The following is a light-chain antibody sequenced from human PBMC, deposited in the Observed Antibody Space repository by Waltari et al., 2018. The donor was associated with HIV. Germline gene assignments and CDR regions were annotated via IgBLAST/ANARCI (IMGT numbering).Light chain of an antibody. J-gene: IGKJ3*01. CDR3: QQYGTSPPT. CDR2: GAS. Sequence: EIVLTQSPGTLSLSPGERATLSCRASQSVFSGNLAWYQQKPGQAPRLLISGASRRATAVPDRFSGSGSGTDFTLTINRLEPEDFAVYYCQQYGTSPPTFGPGTKVDIK. V-gene: IGKV3-20*01. CDR1: QSVFSGN.